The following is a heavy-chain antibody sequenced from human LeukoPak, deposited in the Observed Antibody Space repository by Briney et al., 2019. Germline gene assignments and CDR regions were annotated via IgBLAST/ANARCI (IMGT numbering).Heavy chain of an antibody. D-gene: IGHD3-3*01. CDR2: INPNSGGT. CDR3: ARGPISPLRFLEWSFDY. V-gene: IGHV1-2*02. J-gene: IGHJ4*02. Sequence: ASVKVSCKASGYTFTGYYMHWVRQAPGQGLEWMGWINPNSGGTNYAQKFQGRVTMTRDTSISTACMELSRLRSDDTAVYYCARGPISPLRFLEWSFDYWGQGTLVTVSS. CDR1: GYTFTGYY.